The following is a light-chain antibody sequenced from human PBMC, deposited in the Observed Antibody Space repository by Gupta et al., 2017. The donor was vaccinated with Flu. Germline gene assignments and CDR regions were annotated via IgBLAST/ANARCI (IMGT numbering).Light chain of an antibody. V-gene: IGKV1-12*01. CDR3: QQKNSFPIT. CDR1: QGISTW. J-gene: IGKJ4*01. CDR2: AAS. Sequence: IHMTQSPSSVSASVGDRLTIPCRASQGISTWLAWYQQKPGKAPKLLIYAASRVKGGVPSRFSDIGSGTDFTLTISGRQPEDFATYYCQQKNSFPITFGRGTKVEI.